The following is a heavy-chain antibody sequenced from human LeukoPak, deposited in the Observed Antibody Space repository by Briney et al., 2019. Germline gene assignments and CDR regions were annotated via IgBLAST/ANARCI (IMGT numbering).Heavy chain of an antibody. Sequence: PSETLSLTCTVSGGSMSSYFWSWIRQPPGKGLEWIGYIYYSGSTNYNPSLKSRVTISVDTSKNQFSLKLSSVTAADTAVYYCARSRITMVRGVITNWFDPWGQGTLVTVSS. CDR3: ARSRITMVRGVITNWFDP. CDR1: GGSMSSYF. V-gene: IGHV4-59*01. D-gene: IGHD3-10*01. CDR2: IYYSGST. J-gene: IGHJ5*02.